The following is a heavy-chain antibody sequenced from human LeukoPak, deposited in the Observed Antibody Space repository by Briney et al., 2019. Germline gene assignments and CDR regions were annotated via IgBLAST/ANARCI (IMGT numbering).Heavy chain of an antibody. Sequence: GRSLRLSCAASGFTFDDYAMHWVRQTPGKGLEWVSGVSWNGGDIGYADSVKGRFTISRDNAKNSLYLQTNSLRAEDTALYYCATQPSRGYGMDVWGQGTTVTVSS. CDR1: GFTFDDYA. CDR3: ATQPSRGYGMDV. CDR2: VSWNGGDI. V-gene: IGHV3-9*01. D-gene: IGHD1-14*01. J-gene: IGHJ6*02.